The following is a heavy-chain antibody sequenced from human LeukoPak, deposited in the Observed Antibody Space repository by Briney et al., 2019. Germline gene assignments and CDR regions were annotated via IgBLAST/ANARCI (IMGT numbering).Heavy chain of an antibody. Sequence: GGSLRLSCVASGFTFSSYCMSWVRQAPGKGLEWVANIKQDGSEKYYVDSVKGRFTISRDNAKKSLSLQMNSLRAEDTAVYYCARSRYNYRDAFDIWGQGTMVTVSS. D-gene: IGHD5-18*01. CDR3: ARSRYNYRDAFDI. CDR1: GFTFSSYC. V-gene: IGHV3-7*05. J-gene: IGHJ3*02. CDR2: IKQDGSEK.